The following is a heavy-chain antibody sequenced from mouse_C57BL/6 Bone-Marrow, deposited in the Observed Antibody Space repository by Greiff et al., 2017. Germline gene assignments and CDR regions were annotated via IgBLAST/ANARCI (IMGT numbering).Heavy chain of an antibody. CDR3: ARGAYYSNYVGFAY. CDR1: GYTFTSYW. CDR2: IDPNSGGT. D-gene: IGHD2-5*01. Sequence: VKLQESGAELVKPGASVKLSCKASGYTFTSYWMHWVKQRPGRGLEWIGRIDPNSGGTKYNEKFKSKATLTVDKPSSTAYMQLSSLTSEDSAVYYCARGAYYSNYVGFAYWGQGTLVTVSA. V-gene: IGHV1-72*01. J-gene: IGHJ3*01.